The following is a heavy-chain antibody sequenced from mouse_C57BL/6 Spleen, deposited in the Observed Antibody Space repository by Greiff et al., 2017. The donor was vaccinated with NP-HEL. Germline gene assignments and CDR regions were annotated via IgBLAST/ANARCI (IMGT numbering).Heavy chain of an antibody. CDR2: ISSGSSTI. Sequence: EVQGVESGGGLVKPGGSLKLSCAASGFTFSDYGMHWVRQAPEKGLEWVAYISSGSSTIYYADTVKGRFTISRDIAKNTLFLQMTSLRSEDTAMYYCARGYDGSSPWFAYWGQGTLVTVSA. D-gene: IGHD1-1*01. CDR1: GFTFSDYG. CDR3: ARGYDGSSPWFAY. V-gene: IGHV5-17*01. J-gene: IGHJ3*01.